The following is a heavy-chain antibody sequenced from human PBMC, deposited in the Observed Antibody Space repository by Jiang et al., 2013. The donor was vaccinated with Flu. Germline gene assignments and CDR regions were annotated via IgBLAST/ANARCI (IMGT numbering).Heavy chain of an antibody. CDR2: IYYSGST. CDR1: GGSISSSSYY. Sequence: LLKPSETLSLTCTVSGGSISSSSYYWGWIRQPPGKGLEWIGSIYYSGSTYYNPSLKSRVTISVDTSKNQFSLKLSSVTAADTAVYYCARHEENWGYWGQGTLVTVSS. V-gene: IGHV4-39*01. CDR3: ARHEENWGY. D-gene: IGHD7-27*01. J-gene: IGHJ4*02.